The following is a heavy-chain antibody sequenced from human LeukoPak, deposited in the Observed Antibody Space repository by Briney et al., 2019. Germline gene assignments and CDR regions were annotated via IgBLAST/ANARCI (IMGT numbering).Heavy chain of an antibody. CDR3: AREVQSRFCTNGACRPGYYYYIDV. J-gene: IGHJ6*03. Sequence: PSGTLSLTCTVSGGSISSGGYYWSWIRQPPGKGLEWIGYIYHSGSTYYNPSLKSRVTISVDTSKNQFSLKLSSVTAADTAVYCCAREVQSRFCTNGACRPGYYYYIDVWGKGTTVTVSS. CDR1: GGSISSGGYY. V-gene: IGHV4-30-2*01. D-gene: IGHD2-8*01. CDR2: IYHSGST.